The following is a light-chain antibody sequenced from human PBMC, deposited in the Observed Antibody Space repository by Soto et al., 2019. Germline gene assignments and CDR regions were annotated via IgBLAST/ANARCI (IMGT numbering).Light chain of an antibody. CDR1: SSDVGGYKY. CDR2: EVS. V-gene: IGLV2-14*01. CDR3: SSYTSSNTLGV. Sequence: QSALTQPASVSGSPGQSITISCTGTSSDVGGYKYVSWYQLHPGKAPKLMIYEVSNRPSGISNRFSASKSGNTASLTISGLQAEDEADYYCSSYTSSNTLGVFGTGTKLTVL. J-gene: IGLJ1*01.